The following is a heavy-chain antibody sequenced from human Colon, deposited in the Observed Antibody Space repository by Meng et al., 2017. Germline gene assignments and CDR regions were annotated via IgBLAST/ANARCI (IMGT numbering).Heavy chain of an antibody. D-gene: IGHD3-10*01. CDR1: GDSVSSNRVR. J-gene: IGHJ4*02. CDR3: TTWYGEY. CDR2: TYYRSEWQN. Sequence: VQLQQSGPGLVTPSQTLSLTCAIAGDSVSSNRVRWHWVRQSPSRGLEWLGQTYYRSEWQNHYGVSVKSRITINADTSRNHFSLHLNSVTPEDTAVYYCTTWYGEYWGQGTLVTVSS. V-gene: IGHV6-1*01.